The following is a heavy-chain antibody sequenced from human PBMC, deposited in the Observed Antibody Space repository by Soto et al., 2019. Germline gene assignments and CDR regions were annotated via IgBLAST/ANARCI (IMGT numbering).Heavy chain of an antibody. CDR3: ARDPWSADY. V-gene: IGHV3-66*01. CDR1: GFTVSTKY. Sequence: EVQLVESGGGLVQPGGSLRLSCAASGFTVSTKYMSWVRQAPGKGLEWVSVIYSGGSTFYADSVRGRFTISRDNSKNTVNLQMNSLRAEDTAVYYGARDPWSADYCGQGTLVTVSS. CDR2: IYSGGST. J-gene: IGHJ4*02.